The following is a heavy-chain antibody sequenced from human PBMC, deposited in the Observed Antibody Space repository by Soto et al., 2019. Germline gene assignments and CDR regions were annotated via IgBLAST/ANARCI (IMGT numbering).Heavy chain of an antibody. D-gene: IGHD1-26*01. CDR2: T. Sequence: TNYNPSLKSRLTISLDNSKGQFSLNLSSVTAADTAVYYCARLGSSSGTYFDYWGQGTLVTVSS. CDR3: ARLGSSSGTYFDY. J-gene: IGHJ4*02. V-gene: IGHV4-4*02.